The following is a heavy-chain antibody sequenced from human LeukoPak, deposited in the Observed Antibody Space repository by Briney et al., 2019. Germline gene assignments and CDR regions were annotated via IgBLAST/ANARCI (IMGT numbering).Heavy chain of an antibody. CDR1: GYTLTELS. V-gene: IGHV1-24*01. Sequence: GASVKVSCKVSGYTLTELSIHWVRQATGKGLEWMGGFDPEVGETIYAQKFHGRVTMTEDTSTNTAYMELSRLRTEDTAVYYCATAPIVGATFFDYWGQGTLVTVS. CDR3: ATAPIVGATFFDY. J-gene: IGHJ4*02. D-gene: IGHD1-26*01. CDR2: FDPEVGET.